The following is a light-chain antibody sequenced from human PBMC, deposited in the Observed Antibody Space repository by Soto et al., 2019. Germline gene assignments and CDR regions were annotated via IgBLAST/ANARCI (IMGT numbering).Light chain of an antibody. CDR3: QSYDRSLSSPI. CDR2: GNI. Sequence: QSVLTQPPSASGTPGQRITISCSGSSSNIGSHTVNWHQQVPGTAPKLLIYGNINRPSGVPDRFSGSKSGTSASLAITGLQADDEADYYCQSYDRSLSSPIFGGGTQLTVL. V-gene: IGLV1-44*01. J-gene: IGLJ2*01. CDR1: SSNIGSHT.